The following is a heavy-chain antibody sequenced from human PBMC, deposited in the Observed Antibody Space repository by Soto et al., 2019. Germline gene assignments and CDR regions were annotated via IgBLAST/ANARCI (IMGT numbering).Heavy chain of an antibody. Sequence: GGSLRLSCAASGFTFSSYAMHWVSQAPGKGLEWVAVISYDGSNKYYADSVKGRFTISRDNSKNTLYLQMNSLRAEDTAVYYCARDPATGEYYYYGMDVWGQGTTVTVSS. D-gene: IGHD7-27*01. CDR3: ARDPATGEYYYYGMDV. J-gene: IGHJ6*02. V-gene: IGHV3-30-3*01. CDR2: ISYDGSNK. CDR1: GFTFSSYA.